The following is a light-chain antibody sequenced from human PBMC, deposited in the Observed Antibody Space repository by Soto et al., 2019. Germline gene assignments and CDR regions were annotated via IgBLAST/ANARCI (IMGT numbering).Light chain of an antibody. Sequence: DIQMTQSPSTLYASVGDRVTITCRASQNIRSWLAWYQQKPGKAPKLLIYDASSLESGVPSRFSGSGSGTEFTLSVSSLQPDDFATYDCQQYKGYPYTFGQGTKLEI. CDR2: DAS. CDR1: QNIRSW. CDR3: QQYKGYPYT. J-gene: IGKJ2*01. V-gene: IGKV1-5*01.